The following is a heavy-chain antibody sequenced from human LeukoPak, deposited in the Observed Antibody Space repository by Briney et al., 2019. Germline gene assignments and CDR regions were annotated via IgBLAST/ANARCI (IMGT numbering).Heavy chain of an antibody. CDR1: GGSISSYY. J-gene: IGHJ6*02. Sequence: SETLSLTCTASGGSISSYYWSWIRQPPGKGLEWIGYIYYSGSTNYNPSLKSRVTISVDTSKNQFSLKLSSVTAADTAVYYCARHPRNGSYPFYYYGMDVWGQGTTVTVSS. CDR3: ARHPRNGSYPFYYYGMDV. D-gene: IGHD1-26*01. V-gene: IGHV4-59*08. CDR2: IYYSGST.